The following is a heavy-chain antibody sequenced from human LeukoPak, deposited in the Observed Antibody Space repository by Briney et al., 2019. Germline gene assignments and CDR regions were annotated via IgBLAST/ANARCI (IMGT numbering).Heavy chain of an antibody. CDR3: TTELVYRYDIVVVPAAMPFDY. Sequence: GGSLRLSCAVSGFTFSNAWMSWVRQAPGKGLEWVGRIKSKTDGGTTDYAAPVKGRFTISRDDSKNTLYLQMNSLKTEDTAVYYCTTELVYRYDIVVVPAAMPFDYWGQGTLVTVSS. CDR1: GFTFSNAW. J-gene: IGHJ4*02. D-gene: IGHD2-2*01. CDR2: IKSKTDGGTT. V-gene: IGHV3-15*01.